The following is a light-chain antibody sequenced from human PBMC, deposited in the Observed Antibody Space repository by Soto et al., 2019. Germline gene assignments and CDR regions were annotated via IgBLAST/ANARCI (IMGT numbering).Light chain of an antibody. V-gene: IGKV1-6*01. CDR1: QGIRKD. Sequence: AVQMTQSPSSLSASVGDRVTITCRASQGIRKDLGWYQQKPGKAPKVLIYGASNLHSGVPSRFSGSGSGTEVTLTISNLQPEDVATYYCLQDYNYPQASFGQGTKVEMK. CDR2: GAS. J-gene: IGKJ2*01. CDR3: LQDYNYPQAS.